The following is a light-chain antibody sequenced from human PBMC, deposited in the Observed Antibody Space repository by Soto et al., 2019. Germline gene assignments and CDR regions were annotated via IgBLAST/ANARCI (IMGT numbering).Light chain of an antibody. Sequence: QSALTQPPSVSGSPGQSVTISCTGTSSDVGGYNYVSWYQQHPGKAPKVIIFDVSKRPSGVPDPFSGSKSGSTASLTISGLQPDDEADYYCCSYAGGFYVVGTGTKLTVL. CDR1: SSDVGGYNY. CDR2: DVS. CDR3: CSYAGGFYV. V-gene: IGLV2-11*01. J-gene: IGLJ1*01.